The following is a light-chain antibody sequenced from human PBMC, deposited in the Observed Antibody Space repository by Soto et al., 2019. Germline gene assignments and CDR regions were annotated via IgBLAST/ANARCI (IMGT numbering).Light chain of an antibody. CDR3: QQRSSWPLLT. Sequence: EIVLTQSPATRSFSPGERATLSCRASQSVSNYLAWFQQKPGQAPRLLIYDASNRATGIPARFSGSGSGTDFTLTISSLEPEDFAVYYCQQRSSWPLLTFGGGTKVEI. CDR2: DAS. V-gene: IGKV3-11*01. J-gene: IGKJ4*01. CDR1: QSVSNY.